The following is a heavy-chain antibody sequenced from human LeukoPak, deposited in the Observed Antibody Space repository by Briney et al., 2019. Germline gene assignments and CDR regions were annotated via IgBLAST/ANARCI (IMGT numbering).Heavy chain of an antibody. J-gene: IGHJ3*02. CDR1: GFTSNSYG. CDR3: AKDGGSGSYFAFDI. V-gene: IGHV3-30*02. Sequence: GGSLRLSCAASGFTSNSYGMLWVRQAPGKGLEGVAFIRYDGSKSYFADSVKGRIALSRDNSKNTLYLQMSRLRPEDTAVYFCAKDGGSGSYFAFDIWGQGTMVTVSS. D-gene: IGHD1-26*01. CDR2: IRYDGSKS.